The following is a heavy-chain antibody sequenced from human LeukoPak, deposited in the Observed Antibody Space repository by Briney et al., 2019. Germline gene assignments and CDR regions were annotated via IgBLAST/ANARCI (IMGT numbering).Heavy chain of an antibody. D-gene: IGHD3-10*01. J-gene: IGHJ3*02. V-gene: IGHV3-53*01. CDR1: EFSVKYNY. CDR2: LYSAGST. Sequence: PGGSRRLSCAASEFSVKYNYMTWVRQAPGKGLEWVSLLYSAGSTNYADSVKGRFTISRDDSKNTLYLQMNSLRAEDTAVYYCTKDPPRSRGLGAFDIWGQGTMVTVSS. CDR3: TKDPPRSRGLGAFDI.